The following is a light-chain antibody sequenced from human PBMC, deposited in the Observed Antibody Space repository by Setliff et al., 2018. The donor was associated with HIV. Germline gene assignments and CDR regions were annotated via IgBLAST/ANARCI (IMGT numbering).Light chain of an antibody. CDR2: DVS. J-gene: IGLJ1*01. CDR1: SSDVGGYNY. V-gene: IGLV2-11*01. Sequence: QSVLTQPRSVSGSPGQSVTISCTGTSSDVGGYNYVSWYQQYPGKAPKLMIYDVSKRPSGVANRFSGSKSGNPASLTISGLQAEDEADYYCCSYAGSYTHYVFGTGTKVTVL. CDR3: CSYAGSYTHYV.